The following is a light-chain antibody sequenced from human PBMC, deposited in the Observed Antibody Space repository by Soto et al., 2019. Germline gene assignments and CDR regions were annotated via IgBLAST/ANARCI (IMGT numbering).Light chain of an antibody. CDR1: SSDFGSYNR. Sequence: QSVLTQPPSVSGSPGQSVTISCTGTSSDFGSYNRVSWYQQPPGTAPKLMIYEVNNRPSGVPDRFSGSKSGNTASLTISGLQAEDEADYYCSSYTSSSTVVFGGGTKVTVL. V-gene: IGLV2-18*02. J-gene: IGLJ2*01. CDR2: EVN. CDR3: SSYTSSSTVV.